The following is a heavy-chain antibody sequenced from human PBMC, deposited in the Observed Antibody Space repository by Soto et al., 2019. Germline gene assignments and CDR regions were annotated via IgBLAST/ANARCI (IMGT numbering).Heavy chain of an antibody. CDR1: GFTFSSYG. CDR3: AKNNIAVELARRSYYYNNYGRDV. D-gene: IGHD6-19*01. CDR2: ISYDGSNK. J-gene: IGHJ6*02. V-gene: IGHV3-30*18. Sequence: GRSLRLSCAASGFTFSSYGMHWVRQAPGKGLEWVAVISYDGSNKYYADSVKGRFTISRDNSKNTLYLQMNSLRAEDTAVYYCAKNNIAVELARRSYYYNNYGRDVGGQGTTVTVPS.